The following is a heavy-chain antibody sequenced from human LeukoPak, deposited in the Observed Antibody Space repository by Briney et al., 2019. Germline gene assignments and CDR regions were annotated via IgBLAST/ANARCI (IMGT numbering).Heavy chain of an antibody. Sequence: PGGSLRLSCAASGFTFSGYWMHWVRQAPGKGLVWVSRINSDGYSITYADSVKGRFTISRDNAKNTLYLQMNSLIAEDTAVYFCTRAGYSSGFDSWGQGTLDTVSS. CDR2: INSDGYSI. D-gene: IGHD6-19*01. V-gene: IGHV3-74*03. J-gene: IGHJ5*01. CDR3: TRAGYSSGFDS. CDR1: GFTFSGYW.